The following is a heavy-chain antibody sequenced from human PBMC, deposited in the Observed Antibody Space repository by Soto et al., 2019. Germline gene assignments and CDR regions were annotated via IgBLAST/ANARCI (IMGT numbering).Heavy chain of an antibody. CDR1: GFNFSSYS. D-gene: IGHD4-4*01. J-gene: IGHJ5*02. Sequence: PGGSLRLSCAASGFNFSSYSMNWVRQAPGKGLEWVSYISSSSSTIYYADSVKGRFTISRDNSKNTLYLQMNSLRAEDTAVYYCAKDMTTVTYNWFDPWGQGTLVTVSS. CDR3: AKDMTTVTYNWFDP. V-gene: IGHV3-48*01. CDR2: ISSSSSTI.